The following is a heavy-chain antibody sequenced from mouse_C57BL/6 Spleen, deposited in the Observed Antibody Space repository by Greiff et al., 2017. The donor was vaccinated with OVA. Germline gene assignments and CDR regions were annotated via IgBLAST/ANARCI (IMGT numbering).Heavy chain of an antibody. Sequence: DVKLVESGGGLVKPGGSLKLSCAASGFTFSDYGMHWVRQAPEKGLEWVAYISSGSSTIYYADTVKGRFTISRDNAKNTLFLQMTSLRSEDTAMYYCARPGDGYYGFAYWGQGTLVTVSA. CDR3: ARPGDGYYGFAY. D-gene: IGHD2-3*01. V-gene: IGHV5-17*01. CDR2: ISSGSSTI. J-gene: IGHJ3*01. CDR1: GFTFSDYG.